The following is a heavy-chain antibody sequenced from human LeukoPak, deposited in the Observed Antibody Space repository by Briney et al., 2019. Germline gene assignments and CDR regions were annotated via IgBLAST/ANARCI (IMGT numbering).Heavy chain of an antibody. D-gene: IGHD3-9*01. CDR1: GGSISSSSYY. Sequence: SETLSLTCTVSGGSISSSSYYWGWIRQPPGKGLEWIGSIYYSGSTYYNPSLKSRVTISVDTSKNQFSLKLSSVTAADTAVYYCAREGQYYDILKEAYYYYYMDVWGKGTTVTVSS. V-gene: IGHV4-39*07. CDR3: AREGQYYDILKEAYYYYYMDV. CDR2: IYYSGST. J-gene: IGHJ6*03.